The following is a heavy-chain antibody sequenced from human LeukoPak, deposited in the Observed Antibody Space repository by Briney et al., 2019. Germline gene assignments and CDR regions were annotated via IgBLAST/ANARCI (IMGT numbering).Heavy chain of an antibody. D-gene: IGHD5-12*01. Sequence: GGSLRLSCAASGFTFDDYAMSWVRQAPGKGLEWVSSINWNGGSTGYADSVKGRFTISRDNAKNSLYLQMNSLRAEDTAVYYCARARLVATTEPFDYWGQGTLVTVSS. CDR2: INWNGGST. CDR3: ARARLVATTEPFDY. J-gene: IGHJ4*02. V-gene: IGHV3-20*04. CDR1: GFTFDDYA.